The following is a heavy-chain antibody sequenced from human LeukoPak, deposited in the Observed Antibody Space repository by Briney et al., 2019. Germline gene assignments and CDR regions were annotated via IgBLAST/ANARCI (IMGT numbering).Heavy chain of an antibody. V-gene: IGHV4-59*08. J-gene: IGHJ3*02. Sequence: SETLSLTCTVSGDSVSSYYWSWIRQPPGKGLEWIGYAYYSGSTSYNPSLKNRVTISVDTSKNQFSLKLSSVTAADTAVYYCARPISYSPAAMEVGNAFDIWGQGTMVTVSS. CDR1: GDSVSSYY. CDR2: AYYSGST. D-gene: IGHD2-2*01. CDR3: ARPISYSPAAMEVGNAFDI.